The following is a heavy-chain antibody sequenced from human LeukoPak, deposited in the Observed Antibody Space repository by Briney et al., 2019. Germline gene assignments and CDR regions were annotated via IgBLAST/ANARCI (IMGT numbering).Heavy chain of an antibody. J-gene: IGHJ3*02. D-gene: IGHD3-10*01. CDR1: GYSISSGYY. Sequence: SETLSLTCAASGYSISSGYYWGWIRQPPGQGLEWIGSIYHSGSTYYNPSLKSRVTISVDTSKNQFSLKLSSVTAADTAVYYCAREGSAGTLLWFGELKGNRAFDIWGQGTMVTVSS. CDR2: IYHSGST. CDR3: AREGSAGTLLWFGELKGNRAFDI. V-gene: IGHV4-38-2*02.